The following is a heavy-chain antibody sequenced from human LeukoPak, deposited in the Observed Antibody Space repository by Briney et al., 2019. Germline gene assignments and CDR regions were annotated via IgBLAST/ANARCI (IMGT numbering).Heavy chain of an antibody. CDR3: ARQDGDLKNSYSGMDV. V-gene: IGHV4-39*01. CDR1: GGSISSGAYS. J-gene: IGHJ6*02. CDR2: IYYDGST. Sequence: SETLSLTCSVSGGSISSGAYSWGWIRQPPGRGLELIGAIYYDGSTYYNPCLKSLVTISVDTSKNQFSLRLTSVTSADSAIFYCARQDGDLKNSYSGMDVWGQGTTVIVSS.